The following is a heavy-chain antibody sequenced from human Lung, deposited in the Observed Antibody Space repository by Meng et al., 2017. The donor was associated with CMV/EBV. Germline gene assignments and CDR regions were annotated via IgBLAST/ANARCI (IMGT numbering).Heavy chain of an antibody. Sequence: GGSXRLXXAASGFTFSSYAMHWVRQAPGKGLEWVAVISYDGSNKYYADSVKGRFTISRDNSKNTLYLQMNSLRAEDTAVYYCARDGGYCSSTSCYEGGWFDPGXQGTXVTVAS. D-gene: IGHD2-2*01. CDR3: ARDGGYCSSTSCYEGGWFDP. CDR1: GFTFSSYA. CDR2: ISYDGSNK. V-gene: IGHV3-30-3*01. J-gene: IGHJ5*02.